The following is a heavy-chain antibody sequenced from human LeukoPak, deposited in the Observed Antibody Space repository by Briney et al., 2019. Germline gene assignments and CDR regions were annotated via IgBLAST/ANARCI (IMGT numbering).Heavy chain of an antibody. CDR1: GYTLTELS. D-gene: IGHD1-26*01. CDR3: ATMVGSSATVNWFDP. V-gene: IGHV1-24*01. J-gene: IGHJ5*02. CDR2: FDPEDGET. Sequence: ASVKVSCKVSGYTLTELSMHWVRQAPGKGLEWMGGFDPEDGETIYAQKFQGRVTMTGDTSTDTAYMELSSLRSEDTAVYYCATMVGSSATVNWFDPWGQGTLVTVSS.